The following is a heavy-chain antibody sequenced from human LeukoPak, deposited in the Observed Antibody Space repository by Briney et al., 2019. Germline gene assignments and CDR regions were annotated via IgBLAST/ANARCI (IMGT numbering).Heavy chain of an antibody. Sequence: PGGSLRLSCAASGFTFSSYGMHWVRQAPGKGLEWVAVISYDGSNKCYADSVKGRFTISRDNSKNTLYLQMNSLRAEDTAVYYCAKDSGGTQAFDIWGQGTMVTVSS. CDR2: ISYDGSNK. CDR3: AKDSGGTQAFDI. CDR1: GFTFSSYG. J-gene: IGHJ3*02. D-gene: IGHD2-15*01. V-gene: IGHV3-30*18.